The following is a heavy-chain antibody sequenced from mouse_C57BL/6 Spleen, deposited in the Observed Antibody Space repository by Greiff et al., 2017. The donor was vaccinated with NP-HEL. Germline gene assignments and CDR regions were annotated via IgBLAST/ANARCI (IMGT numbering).Heavy chain of an antibody. CDR1: GYTFTDYY. J-gene: IGHJ2*01. D-gene: IGHD1-1*01. CDR3: ARRYYGSSQYYFDY. CDR2: INPYNGGT. V-gene: IGHV1-19*01. Sequence: EVQLQQSGPVLVKPGASVKMSCKASGYTFTDYYMNWVKQSHGKSLEWIGVINPYNGGTSYNQKFKGKATLTVDKSSSTAYMELNSLTSEDSAVYYCARRYYGSSQYYFDYWGQGTTLTVSS.